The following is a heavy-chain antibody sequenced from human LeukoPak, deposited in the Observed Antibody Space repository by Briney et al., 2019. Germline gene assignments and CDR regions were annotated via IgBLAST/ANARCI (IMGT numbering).Heavy chain of an antibody. D-gene: IGHD1-26*01. Sequence: ASVKVSCKASGYTFTSYGISWVRQAPGQGLEWVGWISAYNGNTNYAQKLQGRVTMTTDTSTSTAYMELRSLRSDDTAVYYCARDVLSYSYYYYGMDVWGQGTTVTVSS. J-gene: IGHJ6*02. CDR1: GYTFTSYG. CDR2: ISAYNGNT. CDR3: ARDVLSYSYYYYGMDV. V-gene: IGHV1-18*01.